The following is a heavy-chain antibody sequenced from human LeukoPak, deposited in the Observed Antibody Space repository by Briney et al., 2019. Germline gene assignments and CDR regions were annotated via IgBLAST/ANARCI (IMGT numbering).Heavy chain of an antibody. V-gene: IGHV1-18*01. J-gene: IGHJ4*02. CDR3: ARGLPALVPYYFDY. CDR1: GYTFTRFG. Sequence: ASVKVSCKASGYTFTRFGISWVRQAPGQGLEWMGWISADNGNTKYAQKLQGRVTMTTDTSTSTAYMELRSLRSDDTAVYYCARGLPALVPYYFDYWDQGTLVTVSS. CDR2: ISADNGNT. D-gene: IGHD5-18*01.